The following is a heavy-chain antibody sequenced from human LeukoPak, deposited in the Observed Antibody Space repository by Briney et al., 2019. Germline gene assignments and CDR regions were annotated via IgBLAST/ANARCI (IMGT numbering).Heavy chain of an antibody. J-gene: IGHJ4*02. CDR3: ARGFSFTPGRNGGNSRLCFDY. CDR1: GGSFNGYY. D-gene: IGHD4-23*01. Sequence: PSETLSLTCAVYGGSFNGYYWSWIRQAPGKGLEWIGEINHSGSSNYNPSLKSRVTMSVDTSKNQFSLKLSSVTAADTAVYYCARGFSFTPGRNGGNSRLCFDYWGQGTLVTVSS. V-gene: IGHV4-34*01. CDR2: INHSGSS.